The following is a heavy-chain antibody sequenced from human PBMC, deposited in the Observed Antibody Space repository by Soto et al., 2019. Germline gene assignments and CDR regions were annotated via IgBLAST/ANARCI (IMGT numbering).Heavy chain of an antibody. V-gene: IGHV1-3*01. D-gene: IGHD3-3*01. Sequence: GASVKVSCKASGYTFTSYAMHWVRQAPGQRLEWMGWINAGNGNTKYSQKFQGRVTITRDTSASTAYMELSSLRSEDTAVYYCARGGLEWLLNGDYYGMDVWGQGTTVTVSS. CDR1: GYTFTSYA. CDR2: INAGNGNT. J-gene: IGHJ6*02. CDR3: ARGGLEWLLNGDYYGMDV.